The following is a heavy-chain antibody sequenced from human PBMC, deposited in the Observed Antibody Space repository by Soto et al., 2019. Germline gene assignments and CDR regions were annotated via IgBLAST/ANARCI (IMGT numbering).Heavy chain of an antibody. Sequence: KVSCKASGYTFSSYGISLVRQAPGQGLEWMGWISAYNGNTNYAQKLQGRVTMTTDTSTSTAYMELRSLRSDDTAVYYCARESYDYIWGSYRLNYYYYYMDVWGKGTTVTVSS. CDR2: ISAYNGNT. CDR3: ARESYDYIWGSYRLNYYYYYMDV. J-gene: IGHJ6*03. CDR1: GYTFSSYG. D-gene: IGHD3-16*02. V-gene: IGHV1-18*01.